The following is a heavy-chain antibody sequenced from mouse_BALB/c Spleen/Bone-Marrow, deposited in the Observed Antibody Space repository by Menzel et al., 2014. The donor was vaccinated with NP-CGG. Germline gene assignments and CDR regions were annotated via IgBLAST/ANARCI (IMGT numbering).Heavy chain of an antibody. CDR1: GYTFTNYW. D-gene: IGHD2-4*01. CDR2: IFPGTDTS. J-gene: IGHJ3*01. CDR3: SRNYDYDEGAWFTC. Sequence: VQLQQSGAEVVKPGASVKLSCKTSGYTFTNYWIQWVKQRPGQGLGWIGEIFPGTDTSYYNEKFKDKATLTVDTSSSTAYIQLSNLTSEDSAVYFCSRNYDYDEGAWFTCWGQGTLVTVSA. V-gene: IGHV1S132*01.